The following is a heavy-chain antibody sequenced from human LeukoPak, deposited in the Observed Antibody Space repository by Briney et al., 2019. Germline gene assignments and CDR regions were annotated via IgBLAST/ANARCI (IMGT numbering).Heavy chain of an antibody. J-gene: IGHJ6*02. V-gene: IGHV1-18*01. CDR2: ISAYNGNT. CDR3: ARVAIFGVVIIPVGGMDV. CDR1: GYTFTSYG. Sequence: ASVKVSCKASGYTFTSYGMSWVRQAPGQGLEWMGWISAYNGNTNYAQKLQGRVTMTTDTSTSTAYMELRSLRSDDTAVYYCARVAIFGVVIIPVGGMDVSRQGTTPTVSS. D-gene: IGHD3-3*01.